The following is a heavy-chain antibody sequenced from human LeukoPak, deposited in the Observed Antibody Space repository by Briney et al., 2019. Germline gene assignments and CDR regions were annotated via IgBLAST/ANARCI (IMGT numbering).Heavy chain of an antibody. CDR3: AKVDSGYDFCFDY. CDR1: GFTFSSYA. CDR2: ISGSGGST. J-gene: IGHJ4*02. D-gene: IGHD5-12*01. V-gene: IGHV3-23*01. Sequence: PRGSLRLSCAASGFTFSSYAMSWVRQAPGKGLEWVSAISGSGGSTYYADSVKGRFTISRDNSKNTLYLQMNSLRAEDTAVYYCAKVDSGYDFCFDYCGQGTLVTVSS.